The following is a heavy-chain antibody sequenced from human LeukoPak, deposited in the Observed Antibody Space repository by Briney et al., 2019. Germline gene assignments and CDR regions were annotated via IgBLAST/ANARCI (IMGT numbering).Heavy chain of an antibody. CDR3: ARGDRFGELFAFDY. CDR1: GYTFTGYD. Sequence: ASVKVSCKASGYTFTGYDINWVRQATGQGLEWMGGIIPIFGTANYAQKFQGRVTITADESTSTAYMELSSLRSEDTAVYYCARGDRFGELFAFDYWGQGTLVTVSS. V-gene: IGHV1-69*13. J-gene: IGHJ4*02. D-gene: IGHD3-10*01. CDR2: IIPIFGTA.